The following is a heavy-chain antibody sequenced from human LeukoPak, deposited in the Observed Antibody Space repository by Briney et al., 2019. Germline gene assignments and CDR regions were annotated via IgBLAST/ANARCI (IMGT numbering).Heavy chain of an antibody. D-gene: IGHD3-22*01. CDR2: ISGSGGST. V-gene: IGHV3-23*01. CDR3: AKDLLTYYYDSSGLTGY. J-gene: IGHJ4*02. CDR1: GFTFSSYA. Sequence: GGSLRLSCAASGFTFSSYAMSWVRQAPGKGLEWVSAISGSGGSTYYADSVKGRFTISRDNSKNTLYLQMNSLRAEDTAVYYCAKDLLTYYYDSSGLTGYWGQGTLVTVSS.